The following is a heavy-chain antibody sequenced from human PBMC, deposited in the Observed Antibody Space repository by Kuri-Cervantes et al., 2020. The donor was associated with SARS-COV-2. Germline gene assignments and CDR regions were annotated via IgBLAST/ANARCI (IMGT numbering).Heavy chain of an antibody. CDR1: GGSISSSSYY. J-gene: IGHJ4*02. CDR3: ARILLGWRWLQATVGAPFDY. Sequence: GSLRLSCTVSGGSISSSSYYWGWIRQPPGKGREWIGSIYYSGSTYYNPSLKSRVTISVDTSKNQFSLKLSSVTAADTAVYYCARILLGWRWLQATVGAPFDYWGQGTLVTVSS. D-gene: IGHD5-24*01. V-gene: IGHV4-39*01. CDR2: IYYSGST.